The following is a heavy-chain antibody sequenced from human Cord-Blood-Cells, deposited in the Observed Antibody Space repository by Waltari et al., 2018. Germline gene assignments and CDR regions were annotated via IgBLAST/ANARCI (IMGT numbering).Heavy chain of an antibody. CDR1: GGTFSSYA. D-gene: IGHD3-22*01. Sequence: QVQLVQSGAEVKKPGSSVKVSCQASGGTFSSYAISWVRPAPGQGLEWMGGIIPIFGTANYAQKFQGRVTITADESTSTAYMELSSLRSEDTAVYYCARLYYYDSSGYYNWFDPWGQGTLVTVSS. V-gene: IGHV1-69*01. CDR3: ARLYYYDSSGYYNWFDP. J-gene: IGHJ5*02. CDR2: IIPIFGTA.